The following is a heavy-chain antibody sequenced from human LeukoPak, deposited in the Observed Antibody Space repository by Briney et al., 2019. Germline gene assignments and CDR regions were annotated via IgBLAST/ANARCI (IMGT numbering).Heavy chain of an antibody. Sequence: GGSLRLSCAASGFTFSSYSMNWVRQAPGKGLEWVSSISSSSSYIYYADSVKGRFTISRDNAKNSLYLQMNSLRAEDTAVYYCASTLVVPAATYCMDVWGKGTTVTVSS. J-gene: IGHJ6*03. D-gene: IGHD2-2*01. V-gene: IGHV3-21*01. CDR1: GFTFSSYS. CDR3: ASTLVVPAATYCMDV. CDR2: ISSSSSYI.